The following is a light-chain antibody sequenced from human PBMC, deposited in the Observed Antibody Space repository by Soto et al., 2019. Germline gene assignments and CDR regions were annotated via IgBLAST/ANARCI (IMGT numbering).Light chain of an antibody. J-gene: IGKJ1*01. CDR2: GAS. CDR1: QSVSSSY. V-gene: IGKV3-20*01. CDR3: QQYGSSPGT. Sequence: EIVLTQSPGTLSLSPGERATLSCRASQSVSSSYLAWYQQKPGQAPRLLIYGASSRATGIPGRFSVSGSGTDFTLTISRLEPEDFAVYYCQQYGSSPGTFGQGTKVEIK.